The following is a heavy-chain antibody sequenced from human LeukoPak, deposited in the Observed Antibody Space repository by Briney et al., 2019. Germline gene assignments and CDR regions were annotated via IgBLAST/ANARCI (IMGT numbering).Heavy chain of an antibody. Sequence: PGGSLRLSCAASVFTYRNAWMSWVRQAPGKGLEWVGRIKCKTDGGPTDYAAPVKGRFTISRDDSKNTLYLQMNSLKTEDTAVYYCTTEDYDYVWGSYRLFDYWGQGTLVTVSS. D-gene: IGHD3-16*02. CDR1: VFTYRNAW. CDR3: TTEDYDYVWGSYRLFDY. V-gene: IGHV3-15*01. J-gene: IGHJ4*02. CDR2: IKCKTDGGPT.